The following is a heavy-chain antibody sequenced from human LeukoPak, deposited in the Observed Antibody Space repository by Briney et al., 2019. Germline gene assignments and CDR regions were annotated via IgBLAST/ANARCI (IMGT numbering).Heavy chain of an antibody. D-gene: IGHD2-2*01. V-gene: IGHV3-23*01. CDR1: GFTFSSYA. CDR2: ISGSGGST. CDR3: AKARKNIVVVPAAMWFDP. J-gene: IGHJ5*02. Sequence: GGSLRLSCAASGFTFSSYAMSWVRQAPGKGLEWVSAISGSGGSTYYADSVKGRFTISRDNSKNTLYLQMNSLRAEDTAVYYCAKARKNIVVVPAAMWFDPWGQGTLVTVSS.